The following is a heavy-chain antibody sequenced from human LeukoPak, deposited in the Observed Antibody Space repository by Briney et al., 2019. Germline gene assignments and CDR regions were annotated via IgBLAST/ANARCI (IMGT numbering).Heavy chain of an antibody. V-gene: IGHV3-9*01. CDR3: AESFPGAAAGKKLGY. CDR1: GFTFDDYA. D-gene: IGHD6-13*01. J-gene: IGHJ4*02. CDR2: ISWNSGSI. Sequence: PGGSLRLSCAASGFTFDDYAMHWVRQAPGKGLEWVSGISWNSGSIGYADSVKGRFTISRDNAKNTLYLQMNSLRAEDTAVYYCAESFPGAAAGKKLGYWGQGTLVTVSP.